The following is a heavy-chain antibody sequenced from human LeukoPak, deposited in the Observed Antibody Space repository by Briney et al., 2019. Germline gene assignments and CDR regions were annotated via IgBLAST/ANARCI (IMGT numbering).Heavy chain of an antibody. CDR1: GDSISSNNYY. V-gene: IGHV4-39*07. CDR3: ARDTIAVPGTYYSYMDV. D-gene: IGHD6-19*01. J-gene: IGHJ6*03. CDR2: ILYSGST. Sequence: PSETLSLTCSVSGDSISSNNYYWAWIRQPPGKGLEWIGSILYSGSTYYNPSLKSRVIISVDTSKNQFSLKLSSVTAADTAVYYCARDTIAVPGTYYSYMDVWGRGTTVTVSS.